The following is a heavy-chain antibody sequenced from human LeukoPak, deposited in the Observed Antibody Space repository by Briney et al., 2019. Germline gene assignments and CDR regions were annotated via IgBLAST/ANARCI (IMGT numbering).Heavy chain of an antibody. J-gene: IGHJ4*02. CDR1: GFSFSDYY. Sequence: GGSLRLSCAASGFSFSDYYMSWLRQAPGKGLEWVSYISSSGSTIYYADSVKGRFTISRDNAKNSLYLQMNSLRAEDTAVYYCARWSSSWYGPLGYWGQGTLVTVSS. CDR3: ARWSSSWYGPLGY. V-gene: IGHV3-11*04. D-gene: IGHD6-13*01. CDR2: ISSSGSTI.